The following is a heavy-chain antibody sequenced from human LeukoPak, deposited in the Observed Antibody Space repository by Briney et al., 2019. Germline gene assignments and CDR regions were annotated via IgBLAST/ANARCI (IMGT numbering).Heavy chain of an antibody. CDR2: IYSSGGT. V-gene: IGHV4-59*10. CDR1: GGSFSGYY. Sequence: SETLSLTCAVYGGSFSGYYWSWIRQPPGKGLEWIGRIYSSGGTNYNPSLKGRVTMSVNTSKDQFSLKVNSVTAADTAVYYCARKEGVWGQGITVTVSS. CDR3: ARKEGV. J-gene: IGHJ6*02.